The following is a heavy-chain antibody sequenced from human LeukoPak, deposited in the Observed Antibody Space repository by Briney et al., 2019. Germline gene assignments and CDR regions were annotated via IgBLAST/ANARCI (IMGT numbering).Heavy chain of an antibody. D-gene: IGHD3-22*01. CDR2: IYYSGST. CDR3: ARDHNAYDSSGYSNAFDI. CDR1: GGSFSTYY. V-gene: IGHV4-59*01. Sequence: SETLSLTCTVSGGSFSTYYWSWIRQPPGKGLEWIGYIYYSGSTNYNPSLKSRVTISVDTSKNQFSLKLSSVTAADTAVYYCARDHNAYDSSGYSNAFDIWGQGTMVTVSS. J-gene: IGHJ3*02.